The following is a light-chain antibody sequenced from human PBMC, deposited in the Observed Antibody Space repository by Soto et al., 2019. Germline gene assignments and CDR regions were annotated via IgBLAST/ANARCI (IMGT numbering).Light chain of an antibody. V-gene: IGKV1-39*01. CDR2: RAS. Sequence: DIQMTQSPSSLSASVGDRVTISCRASQVISNYLNWYQQKPGTAPRLLITRASSVKSGVPPRFSGSGSGRYFTLTISRRRPEDIASYYYQQRYTSPPWTFGQGTKVEVK. J-gene: IGKJ1*01. CDR3: QQRYTSPPWT. CDR1: QVISNY.